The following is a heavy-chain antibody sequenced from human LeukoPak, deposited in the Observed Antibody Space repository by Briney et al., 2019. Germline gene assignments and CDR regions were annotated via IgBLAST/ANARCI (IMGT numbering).Heavy chain of an antibody. V-gene: IGHV4-30-4*01. J-gene: IGHJ6*04. D-gene: IGHD4-17*01. CDR2: IFYSGSA. CDR1: GGSIRSGDYY. Sequence: SETLSLTCTVSGGSIRSGDYYWNWIRQPPGKDLEWIGYIFYSGSAYYNPSLKSRVTISVDTSKNQFSLKLTSVTAADPAVYYCARIDYADYVLGGMDVWGKGTTVTVSS. CDR3: ARIDYADYVLGGMDV.